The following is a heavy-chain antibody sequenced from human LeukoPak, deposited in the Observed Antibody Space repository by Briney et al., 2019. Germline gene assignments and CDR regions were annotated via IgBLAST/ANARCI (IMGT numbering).Heavy chain of an antibody. CDR2: IIPIFGIA. CDR1: GGTFSSYA. V-gene: IGHV1-69*04. J-gene: IGHJ4*02. Sequence: GASVKVSCKASGGTFSSYAISWVRQAPGQGLEWMGRIIPIFGIANYAQKFQGRVTITADKSASTAYMELSSLRSEDTAVYYCAIGYCSGGSCLPFDYWGQGTLVTVSS. D-gene: IGHD2-15*01. CDR3: AIGYCSGGSCLPFDY.